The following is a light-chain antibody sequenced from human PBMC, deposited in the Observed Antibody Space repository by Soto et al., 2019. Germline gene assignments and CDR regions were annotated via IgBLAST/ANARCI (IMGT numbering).Light chain of an antibody. Sequence: EIGVTQSPATLSVSTGERATLSCRASQSVSSNLAWYQQKPGQAPRLLIYGASTRATGIPARFSGGGSGTEFTLTISSLQSEDFAVYYCQQYNNWPPMTFGQGTRLEIK. CDR2: GAS. CDR1: QSVSSN. V-gene: IGKV3-15*01. CDR3: QQYNNWPPMT. J-gene: IGKJ5*01.